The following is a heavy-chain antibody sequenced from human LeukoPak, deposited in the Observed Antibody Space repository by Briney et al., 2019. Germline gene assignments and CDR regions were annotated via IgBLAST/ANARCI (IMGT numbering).Heavy chain of an antibody. CDR1: GFTFSSYA. Sequence: GGSLRLSCAASGFTFSSYAMHWVRQAPGKGLEWVAVISYDGSNKYYADSVKGRFTISRDNSKNTLYLQMNSLRAEDTAMYYCAREVTTVGFDYWGQGTLVTVSS. CDR2: ISYDGSNK. V-gene: IGHV3-30-3*01. CDR3: AREVTTVGFDY. D-gene: IGHD4-23*01. J-gene: IGHJ4*02.